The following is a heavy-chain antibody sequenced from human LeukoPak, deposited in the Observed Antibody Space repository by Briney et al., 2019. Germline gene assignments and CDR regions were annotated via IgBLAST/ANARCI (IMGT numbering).Heavy chain of an antibody. CDR2: IYSGGST. V-gene: IGHV3-53*01. D-gene: IGHD4-17*01. Sequence: GGSLRLSCAASGFTVSSNYMSWVRQAPGKGLEWVSVIYSGGSTYYADSVKGRFTISRDNAKNSLYLQMNSLRAEDTALYHCARAHNGDYAGRFDPWGQGTLVTVSS. CDR3: ARAHNGDYAGRFDP. CDR1: GFTVSSNY. J-gene: IGHJ5*02.